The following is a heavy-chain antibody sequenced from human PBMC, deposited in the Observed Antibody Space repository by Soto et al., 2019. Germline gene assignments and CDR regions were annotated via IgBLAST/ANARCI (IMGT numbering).Heavy chain of an antibody. CDR3: AKDSLHYYYDSSGYAGIDY. V-gene: IGHV3-30*18. CDR2: ISYDGSNK. D-gene: IGHD3-22*01. CDR1: GFTFSSYG. Sequence: QVQLVESGGGVVQPGRSLRLSCAASGFTFSSYGMHWVRQAPGKGLEGVAVISYDGSNKYYADSVKGRFTISRDNSKNTLYLQMNSLRAEDTAVYYCAKDSLHYYYDSSGYAGIDYWGQGTLVTVSS. J-gene: IGHJ4*02.